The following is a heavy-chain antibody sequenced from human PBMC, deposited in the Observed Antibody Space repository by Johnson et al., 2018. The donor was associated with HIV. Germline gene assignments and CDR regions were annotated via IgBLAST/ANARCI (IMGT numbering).Heavy chain of an antibody. D-gene: IGHD5-18*01. V-gene: IGHV3-30-3*01. CDR2: ISYDGSNK. Sequence: VQLVESGGGVVQPGRSLRLSCAASGFTFSNYAMHWVRQAPGKGLEWVALISYDGSNKYYADSVKGRFTISRDNSKNTLYLQMNSLRAEDTAVYYCASEYSYGSHDAFDIWGQGTVVTVSS. J-gene: IGHJ3*02. CDR1: GFTFSNYA. CDR3: ASEYSYGSHDAFDI.